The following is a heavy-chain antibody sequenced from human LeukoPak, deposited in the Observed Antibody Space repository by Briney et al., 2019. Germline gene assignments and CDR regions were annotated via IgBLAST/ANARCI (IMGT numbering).Heavy chain of an antibody. CDR2: ISYDGSNK. D-gene: IGHD3-10*01. J-gene: IGHJ4*02. CDR1: GFTFSSYA. V-gene: IGHV3-30*01. Sequence: GGSLRLSCAASGFTFSSYAMHWVRQAPGKGLEWVAVISYDGSNKYYADSVKGRFTISRDNSKNTLYLQMNSLRAEDTAVYYCAREASGSYYGGPFDYWGQGTLVTVSS. CDR3: AREASGSYYGGPFDY.